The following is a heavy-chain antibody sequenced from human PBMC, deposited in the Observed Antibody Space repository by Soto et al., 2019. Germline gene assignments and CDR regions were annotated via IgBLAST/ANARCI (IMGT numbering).Heavy chain of an antibody. CDR3: AKRSSASTFDY. CDR1: GFTFSSYA. Sequence: EVQLLESGGGLVQPGESLRLSCAASGFTFSSYAMSWVRQAPGKGLEWVSVISGSDDSTYYADSVKGRLTISRDNSKNTRYLQMTSLRAEDTAVYYCAKRSSASTFDYWGQGTLVTVSS. V-gene: IGHV3-23*01. CDR2: ISGSDDST. J-gene: IGHJ4*02. D-gene: IGHD6-6*01.